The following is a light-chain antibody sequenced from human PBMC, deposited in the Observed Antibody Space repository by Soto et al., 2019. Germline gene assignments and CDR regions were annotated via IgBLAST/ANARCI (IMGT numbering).Light chain of an antibody. CDR3: QSSYSTPRT. CDR2: ATS. V-gene: IGKV1-39*01. J-gene: IGKJ1*01. CDR1: QSISSY. Sequence: DIQMTQSPSSLSASVGDRVTITCRASQSISSYLNWYRQKPGKAPDLLIYATSSLQSGVPSRFSGGGAGTDFTLTTIGLQPHDYSTNYCYQSSYSTPRTFGQGTKVDIK.